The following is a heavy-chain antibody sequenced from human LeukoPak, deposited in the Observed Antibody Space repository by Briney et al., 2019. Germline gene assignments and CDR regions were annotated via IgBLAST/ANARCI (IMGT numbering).Heavy chain of an antibody. CDR1: GYTFTSYA. CDR2: INAGNGNT. Sequence: ASVKVSCKASGYTFTSYAMHWVRQAPGQRLEWMGWINAGNGNTKYSQKFQGRVTITRDTSASTAYMELSSLRSEDTAVYYCARYYGSGKGAFDIWGQGTMVTVSS. D-gene: IGHD3-10*01. J-gene: IGHJ3*02. CDR3: ARYYGSGKGAFDI. V-gene: IGHV1-3*01.